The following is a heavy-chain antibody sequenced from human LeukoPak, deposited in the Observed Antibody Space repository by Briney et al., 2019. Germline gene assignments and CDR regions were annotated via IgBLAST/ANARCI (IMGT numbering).Heavy chain of an antibody. V-gene: IGHV3-23*01. Sequence: PGGSLRLSCAASGFTFSSYAMSWVRQAPGKGLEWVSAISGSGGSTSYADSVKGRFTISRDNSKNTLYLKINTRKPDEQPVYDDGKDKTNPGYSYGYYCDFWGQGTLVTVSS. CDR1: GFTFSSYA. D-gene: IGHD5-18*01. J-gene: IGHJ4*02. CDR3: GKDKTNPGYSYGYYCDF. CDR2: ISGSGGST.